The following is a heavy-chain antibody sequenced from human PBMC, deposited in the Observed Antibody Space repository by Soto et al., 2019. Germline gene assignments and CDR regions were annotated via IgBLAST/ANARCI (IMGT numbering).Heavy chain of an antibody. D-gene: IGHD5-12*01. CDR1: GGSISSYY. J-gene: IGHJ4*02. V-gene: IGHV4-59*12. CDR3: ARGVEMATIGDFDY. CDR2: IYYSGST. Sequence: SETLSLTCTVSGGSISSYYWSWIRQPPGKGLEWIGYIYYSGSTNYNPSLKSRATISVDTSKNQFSLKLSSVTAADTAVYYCARGVEMATIGDFDYWGQGTLVTVSS.